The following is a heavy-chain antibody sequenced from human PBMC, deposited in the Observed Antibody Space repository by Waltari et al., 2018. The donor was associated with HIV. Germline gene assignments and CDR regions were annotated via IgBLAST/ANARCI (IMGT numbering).Heavy chain of an antibody. D-gene: IGHD6-13*01. V-gene: IGHV3-48*04. CDR1: GFTFSSYS. J-gene: IGHJ4*02. CDR2: ISSSSSTI. CDR3: ARDFSRYSSSWYFDY. Sequence: EVQLVESGGGLVQPGGSLRLSCAASGFTFSSYSMNWVRQAPGKGLEWVSYISSSSSTIYEADFVKGRLAISRDNAKNSLYLQMNSLRAEDTAVYYCARDFSRYSSSWYFDYWGQGTLVTVSS.